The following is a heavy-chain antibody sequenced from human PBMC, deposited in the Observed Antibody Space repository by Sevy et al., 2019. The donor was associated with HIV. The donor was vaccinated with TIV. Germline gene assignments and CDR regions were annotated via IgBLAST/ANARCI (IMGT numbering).Heavy chain of an antibody. Sequence: GGSLRLSCAASGFTFITYNMNWVRQAPGKGLEWVSSISGSSNYIYYAESLKGRFIVSRDNAKDTLYLQMNGLRADDTALYYCARGPPDGSYDYFDYWGQGTLVTVSS. V-gene: IGHV3-21*06. CDR1: GFTFITYN. D-gene: IGHD1-26*01. J-gene: IGHJ4*02. CDR3: ARGPPDGSYDYFDY. CDR2: ISGSSNYI.